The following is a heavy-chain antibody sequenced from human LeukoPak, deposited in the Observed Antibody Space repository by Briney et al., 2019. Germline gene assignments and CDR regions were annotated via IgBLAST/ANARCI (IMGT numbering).Heavy chain of an antibody. CDR1: GYTFTGYT. D-gene: IGHD6-13*01. CDR2: INSNNGVT. J-gene: IGHJ5*01. CDR3: AKDSGTIATAGTLDS. Sequence: GASVKVSCKASGYTFTGYTIHWVRQAPGQGLEWMGWINSNNGVTNYAQKFQGRVTMTRDTSISTAYMELRRLRSDDTAVFFCAKDSGTIATAGTLDSWGQGTLVTVSS. V-gene: IGHV1-2*02.